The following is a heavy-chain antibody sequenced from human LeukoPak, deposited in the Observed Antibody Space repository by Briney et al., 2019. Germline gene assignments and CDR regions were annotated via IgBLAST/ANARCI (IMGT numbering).Heavy chain of an antibody. CDR3: ARGGSGNANY. D-gene: IGHD3-16*01. Sequence: PGGSLRLSCEASGFSFSSFWMHWVRQVAGKGLVWVSRINNDGSSTNYADSVKGRFTIYRDNAKKTLYLQTNSLTAEDTAVYYCARGGSGNANYWGQGTLVTVSS. J-gene: IGHJ4*02. CDR1: GFSFSSFW. CDR2: INNDGSST. V-gene: IGHV3-74*01.